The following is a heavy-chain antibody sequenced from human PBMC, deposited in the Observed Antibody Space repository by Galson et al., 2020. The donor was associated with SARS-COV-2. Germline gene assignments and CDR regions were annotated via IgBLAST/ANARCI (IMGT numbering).Heavy chain of an antibody. Sequence: ETSETLSLTCTVSGGSISSYYWSWIRQPPGKGLEWIGYIYYSGSTNYNPSLKSRVTISVDTSKNQFSLKLSSVTAAVTAVYYCARHGGNYDFWSGYPNPYYFDYWGQGTLVTVSS. CDR2: IYYSGST. CDR1: GGSISSYY. V-gene: IGHV4-59*08. CDR3: ARHGGNYDFWSGYPNPYYFDY. J-gene: IGHJ4*02. D-gene: IGHD3-3*01.